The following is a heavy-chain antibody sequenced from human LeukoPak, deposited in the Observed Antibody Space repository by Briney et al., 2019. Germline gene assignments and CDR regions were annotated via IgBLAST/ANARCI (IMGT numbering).Heavy chain of an antibody. CDR2: ISDGSSTI. D-gene: IGHD5-18*01. CDR3: AKDQRRILLDTPH. Sequence: GGSLRLSCAASGFTFSNYNLNWVRQAPGKGLEWVSYISDGSSTIYYADSVRGRFTISRDNAKSSLYLQINSLRDEDTAVYYCAKDQRRILLDTPHWGQGTLVTVSS. J-gene: IGHJ4*02. V-gene: IGHV3-48*02. CDR1: GFTFSNYN.